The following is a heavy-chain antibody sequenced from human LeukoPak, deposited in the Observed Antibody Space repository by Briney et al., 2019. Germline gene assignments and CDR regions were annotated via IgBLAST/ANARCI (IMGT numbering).Heavy chain of an antibody. Sequence: GGSLRLSCAASGFTFSSYWMSWVRQAPGKGLEWVANIKQDGSEKYYVDSVKGRFTISRDNAKNSLYLQMNSLRAEGTAVYYCARVASITIFGVALLDAFDIWGQGTMVTASS. CDR1: GFTFSSYW. D-gene: IGHD3-3*01. CDR3: ARVASITIFGVALLDAFDI. CDR2: IKQDGSEK. V-gene: IGHV3-7*01. J-gene: IGHJ3*02.